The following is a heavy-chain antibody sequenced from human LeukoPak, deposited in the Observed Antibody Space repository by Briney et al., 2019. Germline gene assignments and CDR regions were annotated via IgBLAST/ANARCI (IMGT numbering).Heavy chain of an antibody. D-gene: IGHD3-3*01. CDR1: DGSISSYY. J-gene: IGHJ4*02. V-gene: IGHV4-34*01. Sequence: SETLSLTCTVSDGSISSYYWSWIRQPPGKGLEWIGEINHSGSTNYNPSLKSRVTISVDTSKNQFSLKLSSVTAADTAVYYCARHRRITIFGVVILRFYYFDYWGQGTLVTVSS. CDR2: INHSGST. CDR3: ARHRRITIFGVVILRFYYFDY.